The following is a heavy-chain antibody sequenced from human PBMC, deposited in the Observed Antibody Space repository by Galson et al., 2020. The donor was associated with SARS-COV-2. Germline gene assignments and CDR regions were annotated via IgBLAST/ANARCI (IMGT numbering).Heavy chain of an antibody. D-gene: IGHD3-10*01. Sequence: SETLSLTCPVSGYLIGSGYYWHWIRQSPGKGLEWIGSTYYVGSPYYNPSLTSRVTISADPSKNQFSLKLTSVTAADTAVYYCARAGSGTSYNAYYEYAMDAWGQGTTVTVSS. V-gene: IGHV4-38-2*01. CDR2: TYYVGSP. J-gene: IGHJ6*02. CDR3: ARAGSGTSYNAYYEYAMDA. CDR1: GYLIGSGYY.